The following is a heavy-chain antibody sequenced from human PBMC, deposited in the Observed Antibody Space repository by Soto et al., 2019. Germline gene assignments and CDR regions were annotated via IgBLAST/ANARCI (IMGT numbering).Heavy chain of an antibody. Sequence: ETLSLTCTVSCGSISSGDYYWSWIRQPPGKGLVWVARIHDDGSITNYADSVKGRFTISRDNAKNTLYLQMNSLRAEDTAVYYCGRVPAAAAGIGIDHWGQGILVTVSS. D-gene: IGHD6-13*01. CDR2: IHDDGSIT. V-gene: IGHV3-74*01. J-gene: IGHJ4*02. CDR3: GRVPAAAAGIGIDH. CDR1: CGSISSGDYY.